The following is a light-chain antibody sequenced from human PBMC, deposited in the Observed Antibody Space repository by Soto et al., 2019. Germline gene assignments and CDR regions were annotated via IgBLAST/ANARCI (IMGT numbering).Light chain of an antibody. CDR3: QQYDSSPWT. CDR1: QSVSSSY. Sequence: EIVMTQSPATLSVSPGERATLSCRASQSVSSSYLAWYQQKPGQAPRLLIYGASSRATGMPDRFSGSGSGTDFTLTISRLEPEDFAVYYCQQYDSSPWTFGQGTKVEIK. V-gene: IGKV3-20*01. J-gene: IGKJ1*01. CDR2: GAS.